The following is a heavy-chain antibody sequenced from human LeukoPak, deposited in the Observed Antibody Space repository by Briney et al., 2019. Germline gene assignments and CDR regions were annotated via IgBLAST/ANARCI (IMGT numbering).Heavy chain of an antibody. CDR1: GYTFTDYA. Sequence: ASVKVSCKASGYTFTDYAMHWVRQAPGERLEWMGWINTGKGNTKYSQKFQGRVTITMDTSASTAYMELSSLRSEDMAVYYCARDHVVGLAPFDPWGQGTLVTVSS. D-gene: IGHD2-15*01. J-gene: IGHJ5*02. CDR3: ARDHVVGLAPFDP. V-gene: IGHV1-3*04. CDR2: INTGKGNT.